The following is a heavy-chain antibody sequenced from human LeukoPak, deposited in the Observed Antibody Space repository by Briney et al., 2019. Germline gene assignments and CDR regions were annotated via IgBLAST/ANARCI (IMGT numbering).Heavy chain of an antibody. V-gene: IGHV3-20*04. J-gene: IGHJ4*02. D-gene: IGHD4-17*01. CDR1: GXTFHDYD. CDR3: AKRSAYYFDY. CDR2: INWNGDRT. Sequence: GGSLRLSCAASGXTFHDYDMSWVRQSPGKGLEWVSGINWNGDRTGYADSVKGRFTISRDNATKSLYLQMNSLRAEDTALYYCAKRSAYYFDYWGQGTLVTVSS.